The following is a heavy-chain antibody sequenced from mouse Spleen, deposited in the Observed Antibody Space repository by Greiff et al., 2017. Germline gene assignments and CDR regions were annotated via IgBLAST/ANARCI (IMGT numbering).Heavy chain of an antibody. Sequence: QVQLKESGAELVRPGTSVKMSCKASGYTFTNYWIGWAKQRPGHGLEWIGDIYPGGGYTNYNEKFKGKATLTADKSSSTAYMQFSSLTSEDSAIYYCARCDYYGSSSYAMDYWGQGTSVTVSS. CDR2: IYPGGGYT. D-gene: IGHD1-1*01. CDR1: GYTFTNYW. J-gene: IGHJ4*01. V-gene: IGHV1-63*01. CDR3: ARCDYYGSSSYAMDY.